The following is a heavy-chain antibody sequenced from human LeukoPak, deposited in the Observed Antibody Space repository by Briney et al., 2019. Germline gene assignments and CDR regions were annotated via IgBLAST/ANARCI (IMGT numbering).Heavy chain of an antibody. Sequence: SETLSLTCTVSGGSISSYYWSWIRQTPGKGLEWIGDSYYSGSTNYNPSLKSRVTISVDTSKNQFSLRLSSVTAADTAVYYCARHTDIAALSSLNYWGQGTLVTVSS. CDR3: ARHTDIAALSSLNY. CDR1: GGSISSYY. D-gene: IGHD6-13*01. CDR2: SYYSGST. J-gene: IGHJ4*02. V-gene: IGHV4-59*08.